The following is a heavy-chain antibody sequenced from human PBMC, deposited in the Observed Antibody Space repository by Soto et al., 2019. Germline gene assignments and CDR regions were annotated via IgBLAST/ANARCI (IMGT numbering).Heavy chain of an antibody. Sequence: YWGXXRQPPGEGLEWIGYIYYSGSTNYNPSLKSRVTISVDTSKNQFSLKLNSVTAADTAVYYCARGFLGSSSSNFDYWGQGTLVTVSS. V-gene: IGHV4-39*01. CDR2: IYYSGST. J-gene: IGHJ4*02. D-gene: IGHD6-6*01. CDR1: Y. CDR3: ARGFLGSSSSNFDY.